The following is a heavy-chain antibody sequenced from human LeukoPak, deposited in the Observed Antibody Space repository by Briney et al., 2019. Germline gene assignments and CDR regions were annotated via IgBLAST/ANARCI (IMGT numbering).Heavy chain of an antibody. Sequence: GESLKISCKGSGYSFTSYWIGGVRQMPGKGLEWMGIIYPGDSDTRYSPSFQGQVTISADKSISTAYLQWSSLKASDTAMYYCARVLYYYDSSGYYYPYWGQGTLVTVSS. CDR1: GYSFTSYW. CDR3: ARVLYYYDSSGYYYPY. D-gene: IGHD3-22*01. CDR2: IYPGDSDT. J-gene: IGHJ4*02. V-gene: IGHV5-51*01.